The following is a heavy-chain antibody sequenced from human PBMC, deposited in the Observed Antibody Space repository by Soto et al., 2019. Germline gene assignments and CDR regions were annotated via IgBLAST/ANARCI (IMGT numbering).Heavy chain of an antibody. J-gene: IGHJ4*02. D-gene: IGHD6-19*01. V-gene: IGHV3-23*01. CDR3: AKSASGWYRFDY. CDR2: ISGSGDSS. Sequence: PGGSLRLSCAASGFTFSSYAMSWVRQAPGRGLEWVSGISGSGDSSKYRDSVKGRFTISRDSSKDTMYLQMSSLRAEDTAIYYCAKSASGWYRFDYWGRGTLVTVSS. CDR1: GFTFSSYA.